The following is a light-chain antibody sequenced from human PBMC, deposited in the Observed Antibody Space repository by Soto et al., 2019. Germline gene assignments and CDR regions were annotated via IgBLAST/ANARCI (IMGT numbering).Light chain of an antibody. V-gene: IGLV2-14*03. Sequence: QSALTQPASVSGSAGQSITISCTGTSSDIGGYDYVSWYQHHPGKAPRLILYDVSNRPSGVSNRFSGSKSCNTASLTISWLQAEDEAEYYCSSYATSSTLDVFGTGTKLTVL. CDR2: DVS. CDR1: SSDIGGYDY. J-gene: IGLJ1*01. CDR3: SSYATSSTLDV.